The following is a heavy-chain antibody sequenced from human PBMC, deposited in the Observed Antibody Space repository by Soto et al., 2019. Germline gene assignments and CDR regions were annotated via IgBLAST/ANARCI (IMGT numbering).Heavy chain of an antibody. CDR3: ARYCTRGVFSDPYPSYGTVV. CDR2: IYYLGST. J-gene: IGHJ6*04. D-gene: IGHD2-8*02. CDR1: GGAINKVDSY. Sequence: SETLCLTGTITGGAINKVDSYLSWIPQPPGRGLEWLGHIYYLGSTFYNPSLESRVSMSLDTSKNQFSLRLNSVTAADTAVYYCARYCTRGVFSDPYPSYGTVVWCIG. V-gene: IGHV4-30-4*02.